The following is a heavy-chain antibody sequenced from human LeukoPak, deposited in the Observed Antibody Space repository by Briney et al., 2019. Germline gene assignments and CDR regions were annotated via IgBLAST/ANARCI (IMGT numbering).Heavy chain of an antibody. V-gene: IGHV4-61*05. CDR2: IYYSGST. CDR1: GGSISSSSYY. J-gene: IGHJ4*02. D-gene: IGHD1-26*01. CDR3: ARRPSGSFFDY. Sequence: PSETLSLTCTVSGGSISSSSYYWGWIRQPPGKGLEWIGYIYYSGSTNYNPSLKSRVTISVDTSKNQFSLKLSSVTAADTAVYYCARRPSGSFFDYWGQGTLVTVSS.